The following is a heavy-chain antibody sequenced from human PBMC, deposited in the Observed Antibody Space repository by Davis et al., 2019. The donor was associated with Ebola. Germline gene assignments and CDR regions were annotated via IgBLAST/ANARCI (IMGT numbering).Heavy chain of an antibody. D-gene: IGHD3-3*01. Sequence: ASVKVSCKASGYTFTSYDINWVRQATGQGLEWMGIINPSGGSTSYAQKFQGRVTMTRDTSTSTVYMELSSLRSEDTAVYYCARGYYDFWSGYLSDYYYGMDVWGQGTTVTVSS. CDR3: ARGYYDFWSGYLSDYYYGMDV. J-gene: IGHJ6*02. CDR2: INPSGGST. V-gene: IGHV1-46*01. CDR1: GYTFTSYD.